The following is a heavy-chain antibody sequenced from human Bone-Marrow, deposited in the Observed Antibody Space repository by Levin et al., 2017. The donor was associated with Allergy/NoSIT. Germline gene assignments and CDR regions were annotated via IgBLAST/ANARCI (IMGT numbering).Heavy chain of an antibody. Sequence: PSETLSLTCAASGFTFSTYAMSWVRQAPGKGLEWVSVISAGGGNTNYAESVKGRFTISRDNSKDTLYLQMYSLTAEDTAVYYCAKAGSSWYIESDHWGQGALVTVSS. CDR2: ISAGGGNT. V-gene: IGHV3-23*01. J-gene: IGHJ4*02. CDR3: AKAGSSWYIESDH. D-gene: IGHD6-13*01. CDR1: GFTFSTYA.